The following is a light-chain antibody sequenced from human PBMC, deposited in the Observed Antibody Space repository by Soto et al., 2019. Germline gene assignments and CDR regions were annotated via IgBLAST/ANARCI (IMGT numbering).Light chain of an antibody. CDR3: QQYGSSPIT. Sequence: DIVLTQSPGTLSLFPVSRCTLSCRASQSVSSSYLAWYPQKPGQAPRLLLEGASSRATGIPDRCSGSGAGTDVTRTSSRLEPEDVAVYAGQQYGSSPITVGQGTRLEI. J-gene: IGKJ5*01. V-gene: IGKV3-20*01. CDR2: GAS. CDR1: QSVSSSY.